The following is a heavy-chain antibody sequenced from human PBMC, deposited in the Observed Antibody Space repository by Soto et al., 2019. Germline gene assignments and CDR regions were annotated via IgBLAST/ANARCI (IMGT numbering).Heavy chain of an antibody. J-gene: IGHJ4*01. CDR3: AGGVSNSRLGADCDEY. V-gene: IGHV4-31*03. D-gene: IGHD2-21*02. CDR2: ITFSGNT. CDR1: GASIRGGDDH. Sequence: QLQLQESGPGLVKPSQTLSLTCTVSGASIRGGDDHWTWIRQHPGKGLEWIGYITFSGNTHYNPSLGSRISISVDTSKNQFFLNLNSVTAADSAIYYCAGGVSNSRLGADCDEYWGRGTLVTVSS.